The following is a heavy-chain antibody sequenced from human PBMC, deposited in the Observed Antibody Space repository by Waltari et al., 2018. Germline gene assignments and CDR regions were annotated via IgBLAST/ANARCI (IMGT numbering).Heavy chain of an antibody. CDR2: IKSDGTVT. CDR1: GSAFSRSW. Sequence: ELRLAVSGGGLVRPGGSLRLFCVGTGSAFSRSWIHWVRQAPGKGLMWLSRIKSDGTVTFYADSVRGRFIISRNNAKSTAYLQMNSLTDDDTAIYYCATFPYAGSTDGEWGQGTQV. CDR3: ATFPYAGSTDGE. J-gene: IGHJ4*02. D-gene: IGHD1-1*01. V-gene: IGHV3-74*02.